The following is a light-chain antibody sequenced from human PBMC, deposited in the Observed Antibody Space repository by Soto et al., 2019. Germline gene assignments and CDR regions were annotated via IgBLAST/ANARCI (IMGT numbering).Light chain of an antibody. J-gene: IGLJ2*01. CDR3: QAWDSSTAK. Sequence: SYELTQPPSVSVSPGQTASLTCSGDKLGNKYACWYQQKPGQSPVLVIYQDSKRPSGIPERFSGSNSGNTATLTISETQAMDEADYYCQAWDSSTAKFGGGTKLTVL. V-gene: IGLV3-1*01. CDR2: QDS. CDR1: KLGNKY.